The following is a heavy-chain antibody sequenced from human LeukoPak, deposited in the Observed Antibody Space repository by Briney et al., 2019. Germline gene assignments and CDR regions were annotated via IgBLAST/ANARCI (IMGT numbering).Heavy chain of an antibody. V-gene: IGHV4-61*02. CDR2: IYTSGST. CDR1: GGSISSGSYY. J-gene: IGHJ5*02. Sequence: SQTLSLTCTVSGGSISSGSYYRSWIRQPAGKGLEWIGRIYTSGSTNYNPSLKSRVTISVDTSKNQFSLKLSSVTAADTAVYYCARGIGYCSSTSCYEAAAWFDPWGQGTLVTVSS. D-gene: IGHD2-2*01. CDR3: ARGIGYCSSTSCYEAAAWFDP.